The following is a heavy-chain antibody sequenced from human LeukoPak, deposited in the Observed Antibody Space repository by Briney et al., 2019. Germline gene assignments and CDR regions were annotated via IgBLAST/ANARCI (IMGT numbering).Heavy chain of an antibody. D-gene: IGHD3-22*01. Sequence: ASVKVSCKASGYTFTSYYMHWVRQAPGQGLEWMGIINPSGGSTSYAQKFQGRVTMTRDTSTSTVYMELSSLRSEDTAVYYCASRKYYYDSREVTGDWYFDLGGRGTLVTVSS. CDR3: ASRKYYYDSREVTGDWYFDL. J-gene: IGHJ2*01. V-gene: IGHV1-46*01. CDR2: INPSGGST. CDR1: GYTFTSYY.